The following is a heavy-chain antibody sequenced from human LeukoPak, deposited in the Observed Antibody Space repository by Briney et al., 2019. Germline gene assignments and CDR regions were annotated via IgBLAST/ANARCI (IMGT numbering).Heavy chain of an antibody. V-gene: IGHV3-66*01. D-gene: IGHD4-17*01. J-gene: IGHJ3*02. CDR2: IYSDGST. CDR1: GITVSSNY. CDR3: AKDQYGEAFDI. Sequence: GGSLRLSCAASGITVSSNYMSWVRQAPGKGLEWVSFIYSDGSTYYADSVKGRFTISRDKSKNTLYLQMNSLRAEDTAVYYCAKDQYGEAFDIWGPGTMVTVSS.